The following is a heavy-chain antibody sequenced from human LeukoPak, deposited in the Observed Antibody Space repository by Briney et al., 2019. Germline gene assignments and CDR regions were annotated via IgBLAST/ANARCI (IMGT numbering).Heavy chain of an antibody. V-gene: IGHV3-23*01. CDR3: AKLPHSIYEKYFQH. D-gene: IGHD5/OR15-5a*01. CDR2: ISGSGGST. CDR1: GFTFSSYA. Sequence: SGGSLRLSCAASGFTFSSYAMSWVRQAPGKGLEWVSAISGSGGSTYYADSAKGRFTISRDNSKNTLYLQMNSLRAEDTAVYYCAKLPHSIYEKYFQHWGQGTLVTVSS. J-gene: IGHJ1*01.